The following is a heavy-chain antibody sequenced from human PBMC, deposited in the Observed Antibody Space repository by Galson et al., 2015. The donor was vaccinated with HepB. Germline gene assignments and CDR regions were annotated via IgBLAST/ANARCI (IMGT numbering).Heavy chain of an antibody. D-gene: IGHD3-22*01. CDR1: GYTFTSYD. CDR3: AREYYDSSGYGPYFDC. V-gene: IGHV1-3*01. J-gene: IGHJ4*02. Sequence: SVKVSCKASGYTFTSYDMHWVRQAPGQRLEWMGWINAGNGNTKYSQKFQGRVTITRDTSASTAYMELSSLRSEDTAVYYCAREYYDSSGYGPYFDCWGQGTLVTVS. CDR2: INAGNGNT.